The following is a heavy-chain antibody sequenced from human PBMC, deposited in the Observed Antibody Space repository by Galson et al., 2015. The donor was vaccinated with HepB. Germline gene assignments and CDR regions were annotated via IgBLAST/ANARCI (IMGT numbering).Heavy chain of an antibody. CDR3: ARVGGVVVENYYYYGMDV. Sequence: SVKVSCKASGYTFTSYAMHWVRQAPGQRLEWMGWINAGNGNTKYSQKFQGRVTITRDTSASTAYMELSSLRSEDTAVYYCARVGGVVVENYYYYGMDVWGQGTTVTVSS. D-gene: IGHD2-21*01. CDR2: INAGNGNT. CDR1: GYTFTSYA. J-gene: IGHJ6*02. V-gene: IGHV1-3*01.